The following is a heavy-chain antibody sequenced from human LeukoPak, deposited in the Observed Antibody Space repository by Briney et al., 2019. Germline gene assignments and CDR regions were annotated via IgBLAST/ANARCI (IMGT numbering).Heavy chain of an antibody. Sequence: ASVKVSCKASGYTFTGYYMHWVRQAPGQGLEWMGRINPNSGGTNYAQKFQGRVTMTRDTSISTAYMELSRLRSEDTAVYYCAREPTDYGDYVLFDYWGQGTLVTVSS. J-gene: IGHJ4*02. D-gene: IGHD4-17*01. CDR2: INPNSGGT. CDR1: GYTFTGYY. V-gene: IGHV1-2*06. CDR3: AREPTDYGDYVLFDY.